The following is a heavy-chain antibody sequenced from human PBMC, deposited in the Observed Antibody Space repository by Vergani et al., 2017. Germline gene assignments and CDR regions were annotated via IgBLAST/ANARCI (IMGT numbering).Heavy chain of an antibody. D-gene: IGHD3-16*01. CDR1: GFTLSNYD. J-gene: IGHJ4*02. Sequence: QVQLLESGGGVVQRGGYLRLSCAPSGFTLSNYDMQWIRQGPGKGLEFVAFIQFDGSNQYYADSVKGRFTLSRDFSKNTLYLQMNSLRTDDTATYYCAKHFRGWGIDYWGQGTQVIVSS. CDR3: AKHFRGWGIDY. V-gene: IGHV3-30*02. CDR2: IQFDGSNQ.